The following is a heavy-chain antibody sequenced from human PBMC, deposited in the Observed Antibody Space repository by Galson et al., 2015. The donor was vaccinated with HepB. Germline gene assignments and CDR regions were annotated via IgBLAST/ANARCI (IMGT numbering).Heavy chain of an antibody. CDR3: AQGDYGPYYFDY. CDR1: GFIVSSTH. CDR2: IYSGDSS. D-gene: IGHD4-17*01. V-gene: IGHV3-53*01. Sequence: SLRLSCAASGFIVSSTHMTWVRQAPGKGLEWVSVIYSGDSSYYADSVKGRFSISRDNSKNTLYLQMNSLRAEDTAVYYCAQGDYGPYYFDYWGQGTLVTVSS. J-gene: IGHJ4*02.